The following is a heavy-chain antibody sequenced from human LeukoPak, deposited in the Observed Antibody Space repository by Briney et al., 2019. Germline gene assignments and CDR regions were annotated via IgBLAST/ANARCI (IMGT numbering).Heavy chain of an antibody. CDR3: ARSYGDYAGINWFDP. J-gene: IGHJ5*02. CDR2: IYSGGST. CDR1: GFTVSSNY. V-gene: IGHV3-53*01. D-gene: IGHD4-17*01. Sequence: PGGSLRLSCAASGFTVSSNYMSWVRQAPGKGLGWVSVIYSGGSTYYADSVKGRFTISRDNSKNTLYLQMNSLRAEDTAVYYCARSYGDYAGINWFDPWGQGTLVTVSS.